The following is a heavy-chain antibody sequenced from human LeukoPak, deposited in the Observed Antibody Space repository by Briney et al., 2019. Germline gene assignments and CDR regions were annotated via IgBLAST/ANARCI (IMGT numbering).Heavy chain of an antibody. D-gene: IGHD1-26*01. V-gene: IGHV5-51*01. CDR2: IYPGDSHT. J-gene: IGHJ4*02. CDR1: GYSFTSYW. Sequence: VESLKISFKGSGYSFTSYWIGWVRPMPGKGLEWMGVIYPGDSHTRYSPSFQDQVTISADKSISTAFLQWSSLKASDTAMYYCARHLSGSYSGYYFDYWGQATLLTVSS. CDR3: ARHLSGSYSGYYFDY.